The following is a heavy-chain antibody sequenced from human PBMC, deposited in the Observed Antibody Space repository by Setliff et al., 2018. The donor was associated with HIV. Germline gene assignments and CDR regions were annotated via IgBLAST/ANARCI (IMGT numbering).Heavy chain of an antibody. CDR3: ARLREGYFDL. D-gene: IGHD4-17*01. CDR2: ISYDGSNK. J-gene: IGHJ2*01. CDR1: GFTFISYA. V-gene: IGHV3-30*04. Sequence: GESLKISCAASGFTFISYAMHWVRQAPGKGLEWVAVISYDGSNKYYADSVKGRFTISRDNSKNTLYLQMNSLKAEDTAVFYCARLREGYFDLWGRGTLVTVSS.